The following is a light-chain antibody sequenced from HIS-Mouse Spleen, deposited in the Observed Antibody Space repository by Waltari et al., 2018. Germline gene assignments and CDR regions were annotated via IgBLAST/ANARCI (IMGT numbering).Light chain of an antibody. J-gene: IGKJ4*01. CDR3: QQYYSTPQLT. V-gene: IGKV4-1*01. CDR1: QSVLYSSNNNNY. CDR2: WAS. Sequence: DIVMTQSPDSLAVSLGERATINCKSSQSVLYSSNNNNYLAWYQQKPGQPPKLLIYWASTRESGVPDRFSGSGSGTDFTLTISSLQAEDVAVYYCQQYYSTPQLTFGGGTKVEIK.